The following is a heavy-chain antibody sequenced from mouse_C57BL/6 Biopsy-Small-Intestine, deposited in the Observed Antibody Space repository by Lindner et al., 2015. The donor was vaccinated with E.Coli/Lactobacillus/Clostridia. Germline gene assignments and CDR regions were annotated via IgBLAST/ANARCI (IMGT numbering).Heavy chain of an antibody. CDR1: GFNIKDYY. J-gene: IGHJ2*01. Sequence: VQLQESGAELVRPGASVKLSCTASGFNIKDYYMHWVKQRPGQGLEWIGYINPSSGYTKYNQKFKDKATLTADKSSSTAYMQLSSLTSEDSAVYYCARSANWDPFDYWGQGTTLTVSS. CDR3: ARSANWDPFDY. D-gene: IGHD4-1*01. V-gene: IGHV1-4*01. CDR2: INPSSGYT.